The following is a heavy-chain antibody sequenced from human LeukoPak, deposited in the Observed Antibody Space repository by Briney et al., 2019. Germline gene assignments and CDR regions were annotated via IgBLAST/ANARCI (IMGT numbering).Heavy chain of an antibody. CDR1: GFTFSTYA. V-gene: IGHV3-23*01. CDR3: AGGGFSYGYLPNFDF. Sequence: GGSLRLSCAASGFTFSTYAMGWVRQAPGKGLEWVSAISGTGTNTYYADSVKGRFTISRDNSKNTMYLHMNSLRAEDTAVYYCAGGGFSYGYLPNFDFWGQGTLVTVSS. CDR2: ISGTGTNT. J-gene: IGHJ4*02. D-gene: IGHD5-18*01.